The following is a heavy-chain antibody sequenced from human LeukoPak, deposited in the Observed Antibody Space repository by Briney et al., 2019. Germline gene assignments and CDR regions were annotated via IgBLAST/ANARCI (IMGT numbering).Heavy chain of an antibody. Sequence: VASVKLSCKASGGTFSSYAISWVRQAPGQGLEWMGRIIPIFGTANYAQKFQGRVTITTDESTSTAYMELSSLRSEDTAVYYCARTSRYSSGWYPDYWGQGTLVTVSS. CDR1: GGTFSSYA. CDR3: ARTSRYSSGWYPDY. V-gene: IGHV1-69*05. CDR2: IIPIFGTA. D-gene: IGHD6-19*01. J-gene: IGHJ4*02.